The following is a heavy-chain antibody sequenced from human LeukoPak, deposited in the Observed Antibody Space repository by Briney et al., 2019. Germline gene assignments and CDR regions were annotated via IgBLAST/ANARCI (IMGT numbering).Heavy chain of an antibody. D-gene: IGHD6-19*01. Sequence: SETLSLTCTVSGGSIGSYYWSWIRQPPGKGLEWIGYIYYSGSTNYNPSLKSRVTISVDTSKNQFSLKLSSVTAADTAVYYCARGLRIAVAGSTYYYYYYMDVWGKGTTVTVSS. CDR3: ARGLRIAVAGSTYYYYYYMDV. J-gene: IGHJ6*03. CDR2: IYYSGST. CDR1: GGSIGSYY. V-gene: IGHV4-59*01.